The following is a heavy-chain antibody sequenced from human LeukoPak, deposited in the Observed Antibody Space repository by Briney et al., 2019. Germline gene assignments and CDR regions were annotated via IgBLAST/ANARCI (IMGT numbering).Heavy chain of an antibody. CDR1: GGSISSYY. V-gene: IGHV4-4*07. CDR2: IYTSGST. J-gene: IGHJ5*02. D-gene: IGHD5-24*01. CDR3: AGDYGDGAVGPDGYNCCWFDP. Sequence: SETLSLTCTVFGGSISSYYWSWIRQPAGKGLEWIGRIYTSGSTNYNPSLKSRVTISVDKSKNQFSLKLSSVTAADTAVYYCAGDYGDGAVGPDGYNCCWFDPWGQGTLVTVSS.